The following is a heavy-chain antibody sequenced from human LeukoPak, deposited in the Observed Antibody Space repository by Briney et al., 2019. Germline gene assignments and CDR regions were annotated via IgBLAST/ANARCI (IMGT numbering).Heavy chain of an antibody. CDR3: ARQTLYGDYEYYYYYMDV. Sequence: PWASVKVSCKAFGYTFTSNYMHWVRQAPGQGPEWMGVISPGGGSTTYAQKLQGRVTMTTDTSTSTAYMELRSLRSDDTAVYYCARQTLYGDYEYYYYYMDVWGKGTTVTVSS. D-gene: IGHD4-17*01. J-gene: IGHJ6*03. CDR2: ISPGGGST. V-gene: IGHV1-46*01. CDR1: GYTFTSNY.